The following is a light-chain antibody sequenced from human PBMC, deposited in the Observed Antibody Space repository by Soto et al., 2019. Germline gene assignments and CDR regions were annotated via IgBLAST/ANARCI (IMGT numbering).Light chain of an antibody. CDR3: QQYGSSPWT. V-gene: IGKV3-20*01. CDR2: GAS. J-gene: IGKJ1*01. Sequence: EIMLTQSPGTLSLSPGERATLSCRASQSVTSSYLAWYQQKPGQAPRLLIFGASSRAAAIPDRFSGSGSGTDFNLTISRLEAEDFAVYYCQQYGSSPWTFGQGTKVEIK. CDR1: QSVTSSY.